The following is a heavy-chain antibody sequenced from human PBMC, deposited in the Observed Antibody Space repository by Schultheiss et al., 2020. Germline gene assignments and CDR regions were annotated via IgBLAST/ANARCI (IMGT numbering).Heavy chain of an antibody. Sequence: SETLSLTCTVSGGSISSSSYYWGWIRQHPGKGLEWIGYIFYSGGDYNPSLKSRLTMSVDTSKNQFSLRLSSVTAADTAVYYCARTYLGATKRADYWGQGTLVTVSS. CDR1: GGSISSSSYY. V-gene: IGHV4-31*03. CDR2: IFYSGG. J-gene: IGHJ4*02. D-gene: IGHD1-26*01. CDR3: ARTYLGATKRADY.